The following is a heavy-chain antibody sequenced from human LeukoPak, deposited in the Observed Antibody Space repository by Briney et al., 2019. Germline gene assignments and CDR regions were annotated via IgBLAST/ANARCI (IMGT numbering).Heavy chain of an antibody. V-gene: IGHV4-59*01. Sequence: SETLSLTCTVSGGSISSYYWSWIRQPPGKGLEWIGYIYYSGSTKYNPSLKSRVTISVDTSKNQLSLKLSSVTAADTAVYYCAELGYCSGGSCSGNWFDPWGQGTLVTVSS. CDR1: GGSISSYY. CDR3: AELGYCSGGSCSGNWFDP. D-gene: IGHD2-15*01. CDR2: IYYSGST. J-gene: IGHJ5*02.